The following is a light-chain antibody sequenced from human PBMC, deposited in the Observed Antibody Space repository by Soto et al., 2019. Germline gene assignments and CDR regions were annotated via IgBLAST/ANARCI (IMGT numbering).Light chain of an antibody. CDR2: ANT. Sequence: QSVLTQPPSVTGAPGQRVTISCTGNNSNIGAGSGVNWYQQFPDKAPKLLIYANTHRPSGVPDRFSGSTSATSASLAITGLQTQDEADYYGQSFDSRLTGLIFGGGTKLTVL. CDR3: QSFDSRLTGLI. V-gene: IGLV1-40*01. J-gene: IGLJ2*01. CDR1: NSNIGAGSG.